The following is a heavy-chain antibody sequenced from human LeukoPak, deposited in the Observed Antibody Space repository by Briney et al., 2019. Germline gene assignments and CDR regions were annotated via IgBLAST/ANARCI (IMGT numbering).Heavy chain of an antibody. Sequence: GGSLRLSCAASGFTFSSYAMSWVRQAPGKGLEWVSAISGSGGSTYYADSVKGRFTISRDNAKNSLYLQMNSLRAEDTAVYYCARAPAAHDPFDYWGQGTLVTVSS. V-gene: IGHV3-23*01. CDR2: ISGSGGST. D-gene: IGHD2-2*01. CDR3: ARAPAAHDPFDY. CDR1: GFTFSSYA. J-gene: IGHJ4*02.